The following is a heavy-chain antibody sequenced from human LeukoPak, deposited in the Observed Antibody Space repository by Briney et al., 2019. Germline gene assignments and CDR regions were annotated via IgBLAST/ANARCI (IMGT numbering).Heavy chain of an antibody. J-gene: IGHJ5*02. Sequence: ASVKVSCKASGGTFSSYAISWVRQAPGQGLEWMGGIIPIFGTANYAQKFQGRVTITTDESTSTAYMELSSLRSEDTAAYYCARQLRAPARGWFDPWGQGTLVTVSS. CDR2: IIPIFGTA. V-gene: IGHV1-69*05. CDR3: ARQLRAPARGWFDP. D-gene: IGHD6-6*01. CDR1: GGTFSSYA.